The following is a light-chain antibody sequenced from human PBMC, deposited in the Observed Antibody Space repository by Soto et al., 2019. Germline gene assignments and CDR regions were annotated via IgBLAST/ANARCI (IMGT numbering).Light chain of an antibody. V-gene: IGLV2-14*01. J-gene: IGLJ1*01. CDR2: EVS. Sequence: QSVLTQPASVSGSPGQSITISCTGTSSDVGGYNYVSWYQQHPGKAPKLMIYEVSNRPSGVSNRFSGSKSGNTASLTISGLQAEDEADYYCSSYTSIITTYVFGSGTKVTVL. CDR3: SSYTSIITTYV. CDR1: SSDVGGYNY.